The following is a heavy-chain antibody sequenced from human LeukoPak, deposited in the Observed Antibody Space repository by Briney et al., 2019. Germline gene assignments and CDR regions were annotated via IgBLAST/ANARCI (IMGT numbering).Heavy chain of an antibody. D-gene: IGHD1-1*01. V-gene: IGHV1-69*04. CDR1: GYTFTSYG. CDR3: ARDRRNLRTSDDDDAFDI. CDR2: IVPILGIA. J-gene: IGHJ3*02. Sequence: SVKVSCKASGYTFTSYGISWVRQAPGQGLEWMGRIVPILGIANYAQKFQGRVTITADKSTSTAYMELSSLRSEDTAVYYCARDRRNLRTSDDDDAFDIWGQGTMVTVSS.